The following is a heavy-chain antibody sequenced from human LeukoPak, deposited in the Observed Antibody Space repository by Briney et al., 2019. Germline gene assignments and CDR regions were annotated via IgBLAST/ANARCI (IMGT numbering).Heavy chain of an antibody. CDR3: AKGRCSTTSCSLGYFDY. CDR2: ISGSGSST. V-gene: IGHV3-23*01. CDR1: GLTFSSYA. Sequence: GGSLRLSCAASGLTFSSYAMNWVRQAPGKGLEWVSGISGSGSSTYYADSVKGRFTISRDNSKNTLYLQMNSLRAEDTALYYCAKGRCSTTSCSLGYFDYWGQGNLVTVSS. D-gene: IGHD2-2*01. J-gene: IGHJ4*02.